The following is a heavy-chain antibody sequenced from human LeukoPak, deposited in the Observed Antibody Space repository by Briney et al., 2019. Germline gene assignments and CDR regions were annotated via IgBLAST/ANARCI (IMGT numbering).Heavy chain of an antibody. V-gene: IGHV5-51*01. CDR3: ARRGYYDSSGYLWDAFDI. CDR1: GYSFTSYW. CDR2: IYPGDSDT. J-gene: IGHJ3*02. D-gene: IGHD3-22*01. Sequence: GESLKISCKGSGYSFTSYWIGWVRQMPGKGLEWMGIIYPGDSDTRYSPSFQGQVTISADKSISTAYLQWSSLKASDTAMYYCARRGYYDSSGYLWDAFDIWGQGTMVTVSS.